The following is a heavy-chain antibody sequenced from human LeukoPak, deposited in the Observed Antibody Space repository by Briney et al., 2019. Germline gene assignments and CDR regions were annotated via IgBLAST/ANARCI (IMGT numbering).Heavy chain of an antibody. CDR3: ARRYYDFWSGYYPAAFDI. CDR1: GYSISSGYY. CDR2: IYHSGST. D-gene: IGHD3-3*01. V-gene: IGHV4-38-2*01. J-gene: IGHJ3*02. Sequence: SETLSLTCAVSGYSISSGYYWGWIRQPPGKGLEWIGSIYHSGSTYYNPSLKSRVTISVDTSKNQFSLKLSSVTAADTAVYYCARRYYDFWSGYYPAAFDIWSQGTMVTVSS.